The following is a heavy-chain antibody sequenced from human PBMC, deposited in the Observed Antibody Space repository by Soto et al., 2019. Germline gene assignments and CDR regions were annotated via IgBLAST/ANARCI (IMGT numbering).Heavy chain of an antibody. J-gene: IGHJ4*02. Sequence: SVKVSCKASGGTFSSYAISWVRQAPGQGLEWMGGIIPIFGTANYAQKFQGRVTITADESTSTAYMELSSLRSEDTAVYYCARELYGSSSGMRDYFDYWGQGTLVTVSS. CDR3: ARELYGSSSGMRDYFDY. CDR1: GGTFSSYA. V-gene: IGHV1-69*13. CDR2: IIPIFGTA. D-gene: IGHD6-19*01.